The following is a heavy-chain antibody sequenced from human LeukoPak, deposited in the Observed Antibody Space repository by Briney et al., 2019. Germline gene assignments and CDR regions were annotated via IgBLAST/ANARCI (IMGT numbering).Heavy chain of an antibody. D-gene: IGHD3-22*01. J-gene: IGHJ4*02. V-gene: IGHV3-23*01. CDR1: GFTFSSYA. Sequence: GGSLRLSCAASGFTFSSYAMSWVRQAPGKGLEWVAVISGSGGSTYYADSVKGRLTISRDSSKNTLYLQMNSLRAEDTAVYYCAKNPNYYYDSSGYFPYWSQGTLVTVSS. CDR3: AKNPNYYYDSSGYFPY. CDR2: ISGSGGST.